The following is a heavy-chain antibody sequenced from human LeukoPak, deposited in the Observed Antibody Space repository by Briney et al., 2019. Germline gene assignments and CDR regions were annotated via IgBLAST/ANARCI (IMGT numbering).Heavy chain of an antibody. CDR2: INHSGST. CDR1: GGSFSGYY. D-gene: IGHD4-23*01. J-gene: IGHJ4*02. CDR3: ARGLYGGNSGGLN. Sequence: PSETLSLACAVYGGSFSGYYWSWIRQPPGKGLECIGEINHSGSTNYNPSLKSRVTISVDTSKNQFSLKLSSVTAADTAVYYCARGLYGGNSGGLNWGQGNLVTVSS. V-gene: IGHV4-34*01.